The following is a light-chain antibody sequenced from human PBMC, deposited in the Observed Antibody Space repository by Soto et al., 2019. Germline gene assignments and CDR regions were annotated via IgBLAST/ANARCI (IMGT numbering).Light chain of an antibody. J-gene: IGKJ1*01. CDR2: GAS. Sequence: EIVMTQSPATLSVSPGERATLSCRASQSVSSNLAWYQQKPGQAPRLLIYGASNRATGIPDRFSGSGSGTDFTLTISRLEPEDFAVYYCQQYGSSGTFGQGTKADIK. CDR3: QQYGSSGT. V-gene: IGKV3-20*01. CDR1: QSVSSN.